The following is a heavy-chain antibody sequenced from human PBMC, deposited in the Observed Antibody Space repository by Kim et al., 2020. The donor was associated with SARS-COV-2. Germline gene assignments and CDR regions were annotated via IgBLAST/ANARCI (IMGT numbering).Heavy chain of an antibody. D-gene: IGHD2-15*01. Sequence: SETLSLTCTVSGGFVTGYYWNWVRQSPGKGLEWIGYIYHSGATYYNPSLENRVIISVDSSNQFSLKLRSVTTADTAVYYCAGGDIVVSRFYYGMEFWGQG. J-gene: IGHJ6*02. CDR3: AGGDIVVSRFYYGMEF. CDR2: IYHSGAT. CDR1: GGFVTGYY. V-gene: IGHV4-59*02.